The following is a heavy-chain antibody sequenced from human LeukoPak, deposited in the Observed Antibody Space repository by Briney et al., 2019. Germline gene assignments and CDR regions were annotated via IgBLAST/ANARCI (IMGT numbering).Heavy chain of an antibody. J-gene: IGHJ4*02. D-gene: IGHD1-26*01. Sequence: GGSLRLSRAASGFTVSGTYMSWVRQAPGKGLEWVSVIYSGAGTYYADSVKGRFTISRDNSKNTLHLQMNSLRAEDTAVYYCARVGSGNYYKYFEHWGQGTLVTVSS. CDR3: ARVGSGNYYKYFEH. CDR2: IYSGAGT. V-gene: IGHV3-53*01. CDR1: GFTVSGTY.